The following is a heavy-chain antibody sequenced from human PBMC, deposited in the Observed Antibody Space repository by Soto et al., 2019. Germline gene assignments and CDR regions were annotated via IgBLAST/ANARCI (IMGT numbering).Heavy chain of an antibody. J-gene: IGHJ6*02. CDR1: GGPFSSYA. D-gene: IGHD2-2*01. CDR2: IIPIFGTA. Sequence: ASVKVSCKVSGGPFSSYAISWVRQAPGQGLEWMGGIIPIFGTANYAQKFQGRVTITADESTSTAYMELSSLRSEDTAVYYCASLIVVVPAARNYYYGMDGWGQGTTVTVSS. CDR3: ASLIVVVPAARNYYYGMDG. V-gene: IGHV1-69*13.